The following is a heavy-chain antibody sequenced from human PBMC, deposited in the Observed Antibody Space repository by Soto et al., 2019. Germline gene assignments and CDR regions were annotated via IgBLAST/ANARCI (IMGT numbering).Heavy chain of an antibody. CDR1: GGTFSSYA. D-gene: IGHD3-22*01. CDR3: AREWKRYDRAVGGMDV. Sequence: ASVKVSCKASGGTFSSYAISWVRQAPGQGLEWMGGIIPIFGTANYAQKFQGRVTITADESTSTAYMELSSRRSEDTAVYYCAREWKRYDRAVGGMDVWGQGTTVTVSS. V-gene: IGHV1-69*13. CDR2: IIPIFGTA. J-gene: IGHJ6*02.